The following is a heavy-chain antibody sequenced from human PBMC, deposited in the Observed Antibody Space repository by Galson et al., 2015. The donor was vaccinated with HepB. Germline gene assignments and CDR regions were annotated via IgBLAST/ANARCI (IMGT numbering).Heavy chain of an antibody. CDR2: VNSDGSST. V-gene: IGHV3-74*01. Sequence: SLRLSCAASGFTFSTYWMHWVRQAPGKGLVWVSRVNSDGSSTTYAVSLKGRFTIPRDNAKNPLYLQMNSLRAEDTAVYYCARARIAVAGFDYWGQGTLVTVSS. D-gene: IGHD6-19*01. CDR3: ARARIAVAGFDY. J-gene: IGHJ4*02. CDR1: GFTFSTYW.